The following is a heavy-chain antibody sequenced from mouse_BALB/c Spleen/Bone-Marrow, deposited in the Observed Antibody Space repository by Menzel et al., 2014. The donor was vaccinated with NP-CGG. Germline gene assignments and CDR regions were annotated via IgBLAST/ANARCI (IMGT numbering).Heavy chain of an antibody. CDR1: GFTFSSFA. Sequence: EVQRVESGGGLVQPGGSRTLSCAASGFTFSSFAMHWVRQAPEKGLEWVAYISSGSSTIYYADTVMGRFTISRDNPKNTLFLQMTSLRSEDTAMYYCARSGSSSGYFDYWGQGTSLTVSS. CDR2: ISSGSSTI. D-gene: IGHD1-1*01. J-gene: IGHJ2*02. CDR3: ARSGSSSGYFDY. V-gene: IGHV5-17*02.